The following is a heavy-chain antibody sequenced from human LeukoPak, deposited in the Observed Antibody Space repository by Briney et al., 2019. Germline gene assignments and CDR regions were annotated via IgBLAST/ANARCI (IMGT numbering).Heavy chain of an antibody. CDR1: GFTFSSYS. CDR3: ARDHFRVVVMTVHYYYYGMDV. J-gene: IGHJ6*02. V-gene: IGHV3-21*01. Sequence: GGSLRLSCAASGFTFSSYSMNWVRQAPGKGLEWVSSISSSSSYIYYADSVKGRFTISRDNSKNALFLQMNSLRADDTAVYYCARDHFRVVVMTVHYYYYGMDVWGQGTTVTVSS. CDR2: ISSSSSYI. D-gene: IGHD2-8*01.